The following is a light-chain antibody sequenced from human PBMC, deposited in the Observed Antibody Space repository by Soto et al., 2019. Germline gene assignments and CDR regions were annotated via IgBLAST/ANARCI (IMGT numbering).Light chain of an antibody. Sequence: EIVLTQSPGTLSLSPGERATLXXRARQSVSSNLAWYQQKPGQATKLXXYNPSNRATGIPARFSGSGSGTDFTLTISSLEPEDFAVYYCQQRSNWPPITFGQGTRLEIK. J-gene: IGKJ5*01. CDR2: NPS. V-gene: IGKV3-11*01. CDR3: QQRSNWPPIT. CDR1: QSVSSN.